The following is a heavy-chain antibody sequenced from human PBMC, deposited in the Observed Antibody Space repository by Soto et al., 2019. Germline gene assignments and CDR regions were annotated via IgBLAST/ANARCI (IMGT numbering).Heavy chain of an antibody. Sequence: QVQLVESGGGVVQPGRSLRLSCAAFGFTFDDYSMHWVRQAPGKGLEWVALISYEGSNKYYADSVKGRFTISRDNAKNTLFLEVNSLITDDTAVYYCARPHSQSAWNDGFAIWGQGTMVTVSS. CDR1: GFTFDDYS. CDR2: ISYEGSNK. CDR3: ARPHSQSAWNDGFAI. D-gene: IGHD1-1*01. V-gene: IGHV3-30-3*01. J-gene: IGHJ3*02.